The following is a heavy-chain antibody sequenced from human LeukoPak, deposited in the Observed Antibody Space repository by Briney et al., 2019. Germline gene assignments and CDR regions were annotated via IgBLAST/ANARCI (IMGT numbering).Heavy chain of an antibody. J-gene: IGHJ4*02. CDR2: TYYRSNWYN. CDR1: GDSVSSDSAA. Sequence: SQTLSLTYAISGDSVSSDSAAWNWIRQSPSRGLEWLGSTYYRSNWYNDYAVSVKSRITITPDTSKNQFSLQLNSLTPEDTAVYYCARDLEGATYFDHWGQGTLVTVSS. CDR3: ARDLEGATYFDH. V-gene: IGHV6-1*01. D-gene: IGHD1-26*01.